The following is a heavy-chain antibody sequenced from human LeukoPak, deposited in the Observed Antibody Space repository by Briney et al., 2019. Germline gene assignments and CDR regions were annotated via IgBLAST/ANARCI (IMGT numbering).Heavy chain of an antibody. CDR1: GGTFSSYA. V-gene: IGHV1-18*01. J-gene: IGHJ3*02. D-gene: IGHD1-26*01. Sequence: GASVKVSCKASGGTFSSYAISWVRQAPGQGLEWMGWISAYNGNTNYAQKLQGRVTMTTDTSTSTAYMELRSLRSDDTAVYYCARKVGATGSDAFDIWGQGTMVTVSS. CDR2: ISAYNGNT. CDR3: ARKVGATGSDAFDI.